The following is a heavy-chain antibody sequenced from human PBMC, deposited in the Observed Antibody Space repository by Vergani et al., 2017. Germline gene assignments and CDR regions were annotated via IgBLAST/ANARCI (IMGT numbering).Heavy chain of an antibody. V-gene: IGHV4-59*01. CDR3: ARDKTTYYYDSSGYYYYYYGMDV. Sequence: QVQLQESGPGLVKPSETLSLTCTVSGGSISSYYWSWIRQPPGKGLEWIGYIYYSGSTNYNPSLKSRVTISVDTSKNQFSLELSSVTAADTAVYYCARDKTTYYYDSSGYYYYYYGMDVWGQGTTVTVSS. CDR1: GGSISSYY. D-gene: IGHD3-22*01. CDR2: IYYSGST. J-gene: IGHJ6*02.